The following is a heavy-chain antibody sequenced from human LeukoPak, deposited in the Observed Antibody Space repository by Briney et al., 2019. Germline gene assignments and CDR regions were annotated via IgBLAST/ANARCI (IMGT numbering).Heavy chain of an antibody. CDR2: INHSGSN. Sequence: SETLSLTCAVYGGSFSGYYWSWIRQPPGKGPEWIGEINHSGSNNYNPSLKSRFTISVDTSKNQFSLKLSSVTAADTAVYYCARVGPGIAVAGKGNFDYWGRGTLVTVAS. V-gene: IGHV4-34*01. J-gene: IGHJ4*02. D-gene: IGHD6-19*01. CDR3: ARVGPGIAVAGKGNFDY. CDR1: GGSFSGYY.